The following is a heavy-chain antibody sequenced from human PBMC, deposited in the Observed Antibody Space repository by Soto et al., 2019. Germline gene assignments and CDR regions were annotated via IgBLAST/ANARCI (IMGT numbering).Heavy chain of an antibody. CDR1: GGSISSGGYY. D-gene: IGHD2-15*01. V-gene: IGHV4-31*03. CDR2: IYYSGST. Sequence: LSLTCTVSGGSISSGGYYWSWIRQHPGKGLEWIGYIYYSGSTYYNPSLKSRVTISVDTSKNQFSLKLSSVTAADTAVYYCARVYCSGGSCYTRKNYYYGMDAWGQGTTVTVSS. CDR3: ARVYCSGGSCYTRKNYYYGMDA. J-gene: IGHJ6*02.